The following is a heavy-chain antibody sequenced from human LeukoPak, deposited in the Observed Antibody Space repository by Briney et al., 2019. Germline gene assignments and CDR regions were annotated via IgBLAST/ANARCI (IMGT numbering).Heavy chain of an antibody. J-gene: IGHJ4*02. D-gene: IGHD2-15*01. V-gene: IGHV3-30*18. CDR3: AKDWCSGSSCYVALD. CDR1: GFTFSSYS. Sequence: PGGSLRLSCAASGFTFSSYSMNWVRQAPGKGLEWVAVILYDGSHQYYVDSVKGRFTISRDNSKNTLYLQMNSLRPEDTARYYCAKDWCSGSSCYVALDWGQGTLVTVSS. CDR2: ILYDGSHQ.